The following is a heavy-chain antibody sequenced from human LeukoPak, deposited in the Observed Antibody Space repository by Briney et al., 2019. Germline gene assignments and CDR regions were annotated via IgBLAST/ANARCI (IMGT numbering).Heavy chain of an antibody. CDR3: ARLAYYYDSSGYPPFHY. CDR1: GYTFTGYY. D-gene: IGHD3-22*01. V-gene: IGHV1-2*02. Sequence: ASVKVSCKASGYTFTGYYMHWVRQAPGQGLEWMGWINPNSGGTNYAQKFQGRVTMTRDTSISTAYMELSRLRSDDTAVYYCARLAYYYDSSGYPPFHYWGQGTLVTVSS. J-gene: IGHJ4*02. CDR2: INPNSGGT.